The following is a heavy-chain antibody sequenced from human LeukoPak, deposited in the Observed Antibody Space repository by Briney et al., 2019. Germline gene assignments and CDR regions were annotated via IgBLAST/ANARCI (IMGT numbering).Heavy chain of an antibody. Sequence: ASVKVSCKASGYTFTGYYMHWVRQAPGQGLEWMGWINPNSGGTNYAQKFQGRVTMIRDTSISTAYMELSRLRSDDTAVYYCATKVGSSGPEYFQHWGQGTLVTVSS. CDR3: ATKVGSSGPEYFQH. V-gene: IGHV1-2*02. CDR1: GYTFTGYY. CDR2: INPNSGGT. J-gene: IGHJ1*01. D-gene: IGHD3-22*01.